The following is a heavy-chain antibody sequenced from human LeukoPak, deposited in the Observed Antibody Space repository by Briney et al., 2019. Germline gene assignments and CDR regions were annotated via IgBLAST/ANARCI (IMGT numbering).Heavy chain of an antibody. J-gene: IGHJ3*02. CDR3: AREDSGYDPYAFDI. Sequence: GGSLRLSCAASGFTFSSYSMHWVRQAPGKGLEYVSAISSNGGSTYYANSVKGRFTISRDNSKNTLYLQMGSLRAEDMAVYYCAREDSGYDPYAFDIWGQGTMVTVSS. CDR1: GFTFSSYS. V-gene: IGHV3-64*01. D-gene: IGHD5-12*01. CDR2: ISSNGGST.